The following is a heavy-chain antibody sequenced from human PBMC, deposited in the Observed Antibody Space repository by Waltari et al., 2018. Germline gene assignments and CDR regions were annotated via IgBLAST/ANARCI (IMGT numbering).Heavy chain of an antibody. J-gene: IGHJ1*01. CDR1: VFTSVTHA. D-gene: IGHD1-20*01. CDR3: AKPFYNWDDPLHS. CDR2: ISVSDAT. Sequence: EVQLLESGGGLVQPGGSLRLSRQASVFTSVTHAINWVRQAPGKGLEWVSSISVSDATYYADSVKGRFTISRDYSDNTVYLQMDSLRADDTAVYFCAKPFYNWDDPLHSWGQGTPVTVSS. V-gene: IGHV3-23*01.